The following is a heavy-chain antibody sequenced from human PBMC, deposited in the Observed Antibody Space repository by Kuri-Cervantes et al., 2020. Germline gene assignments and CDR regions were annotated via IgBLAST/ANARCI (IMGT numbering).Heavy chain of an antibody. Sequence: GGSLRLSCAASGFTFSSYSMNWVRQAPGKGLEWVSYISSSSSTLYYADSVKGRFTISRDNAKNSLYLQMNSLRAEDTAVYYCARRALSSFYYYYMDVWGKGTTVTVSS. CDR1: GFTFSSYS. CDR2: ISSSSSTL. CDR3: ARRALSSFYYYYMDV. V-gene: IGHV3-48*01. D-gene: IGHD2-2*01. J-gene: IGHJ6*03.